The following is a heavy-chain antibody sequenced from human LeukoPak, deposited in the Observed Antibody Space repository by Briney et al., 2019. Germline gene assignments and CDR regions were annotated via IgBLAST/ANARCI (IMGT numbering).Heavy chain of an antibody. Sequence: ASVKVSCKASGYTFTSYGISWVRQAPGQGLEWMAWINAYNGDTNFAQKLQGRVTVNTDTSTSTAYMELRSLRSDDTAVYYCARDLRSSSVYYFDYWGQGTLVTVSS. CDR2: INAYNGDT. V-gene: IGHV1-18*01. CDR3: ARDLRSSSVYYFDY. CDR1: GYTFTSYG. D-gene: IGHD6-6*01. J-gene: IGHJ4*02.